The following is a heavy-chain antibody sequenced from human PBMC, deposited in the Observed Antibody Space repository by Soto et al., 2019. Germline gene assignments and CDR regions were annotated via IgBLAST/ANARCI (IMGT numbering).Heavy chain of an antibody. CDR2: IYSGETT. D-gene: IGHD2-21*02. CDR1: GFNVNSDY. J-gene: IGHJ4*02. CDR3: TRDGRGLGRLSLFEY. V-gene: IGHV3-53*01. Sequence: GGSLRLSCAASGFNVNSDYMNWVRQTPGEGLEWVASIYSGETTYYADSVRGRFTISSDKSKNTLYFQLSSLRIEDTAVYYCTRDGRGLGRLSLFEYWGQGVLVTVSS.